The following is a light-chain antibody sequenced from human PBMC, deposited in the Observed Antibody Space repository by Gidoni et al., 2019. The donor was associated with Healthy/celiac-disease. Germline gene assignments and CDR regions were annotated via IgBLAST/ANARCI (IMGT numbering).Light chain of an antibody. Sequence: ESVLTQSPGTLSLSPGESATLSCRASQSVSSSYLAWYQQKPGQAPRLLIYGASSRATGIPDRFSGSGSGTDFTLTISRLEPEDFAVYYCQQYGSSLFTFGGGTKVEIK. CDR1: QSVSSSY. J-gene: IGKJ4*01. CDR3: QQYGSSLFT. CDR2: GAS. V-gene: IGKV3-20*01.